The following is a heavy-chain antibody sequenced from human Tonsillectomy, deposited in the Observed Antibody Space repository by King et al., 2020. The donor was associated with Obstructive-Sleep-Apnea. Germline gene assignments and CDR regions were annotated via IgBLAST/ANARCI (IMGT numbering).Heavy chain of an antibody. CDR1: GDSVSSNRAA. J-gene: IGHJ4*02. Sequence: VQLQQSGPGLVKPSQTLSLTCAISGDSVSSNRAAWNWIRQSPSRGLEWLGRTYYSSKWYNDYSVSVKSRITINPDTSKNQFSLQLNSFTPEDTAVYYCARELLRLSYFSYFDYWGQGTLVTVSS. CDR3: ARELLRLSYFSYFDY. CDR2: TYYSSKWYN. V-gene: IGHV6-1*01. D-gene: IGHD5/OR15-5a*01.